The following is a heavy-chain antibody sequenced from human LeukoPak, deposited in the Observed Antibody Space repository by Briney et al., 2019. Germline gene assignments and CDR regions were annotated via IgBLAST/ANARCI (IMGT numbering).Heavy chain of an antibody. J-gene: IGHJ4*02. CDR1: GFTFSSYS. Sequence: PGGSLRLSCAASGFTFSSYSMNWVRQAPGKGLEWVSYISSSGSTIDYADSVKGRFTISRDNAQNSLYLQMNSLRAEDTAIYYCVRDRGTYRPIDYWGQGTLVTVSS. CDR2: ISSSGSTI. CDR3: VRDRGTYRPIDY. V-gene: IGHV3-48*04. D-gene: IGHD1-26*01.